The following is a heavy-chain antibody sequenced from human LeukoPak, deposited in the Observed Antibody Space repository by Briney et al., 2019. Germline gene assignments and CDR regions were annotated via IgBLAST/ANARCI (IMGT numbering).Heavy chain of an antibody. V-gene: IGHV5-51*01. Sequence: GESLKISCKGSGYSFTDHWITWVRQTPGKGLEWMGVIFPGDSDTRYSPSFQGQVTISADKSISTAYLQWSSLKASDTAMYYCARGAQWYDYWGQGTLVTVSS. CDR2: IFPGDSDT. CDR1: GYSFTDHW. J-gene: IGHJ4*02. CDR3: ARGAQWYDY. D-gene: IGHD2-15*01.